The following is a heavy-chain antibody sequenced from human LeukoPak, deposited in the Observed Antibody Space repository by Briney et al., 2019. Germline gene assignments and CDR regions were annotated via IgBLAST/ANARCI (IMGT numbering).Heavy chain of an antibody. D-gene: IGHD2-8*01. CDR1: GFTFGSYE. Sequence: PGGSLRLSCAASGFTFGSYEMNWVRQAPGKGLEWVSYISSSGSTIYYADSVKGRFTISRDISKNTLYLQMNSLRAEDTAIYYCALLMMYAIDFDYWGQGTLVTVSS. V-gene: IGHV3-48*03. CDR3: ALLMMYAIDFDY. CDR2: ISSSGSTI. J-gene: IGHJ4*02.